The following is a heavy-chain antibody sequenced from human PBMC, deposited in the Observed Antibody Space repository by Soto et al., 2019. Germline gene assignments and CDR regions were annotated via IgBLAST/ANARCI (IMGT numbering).Heavy chain of an antibody. CDR2: ISGSGGST. CDR1: GFTFSSYA. CDR3: AKVGGREDTAMVMDN. Sequence: EVQLLESGGGLVQPGGSLRLSCAASGFTFSSYAMSWVRQAPGKGLEWVSAISGSGGSTYYADSVKGRFTISRDNSKNTLDLQMNSLRAEDTAVYYCAKVGGREDTAMVMDNWGQGTLVTVSS. V-gene: IGHV3-23*01. D-gene: IGHD5-18*01. J-gene: IGHJ4*02.